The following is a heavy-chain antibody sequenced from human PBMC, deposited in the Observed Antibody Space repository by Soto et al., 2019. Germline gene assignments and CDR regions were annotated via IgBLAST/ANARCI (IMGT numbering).Heavy chain of an antibody. Sequence: DSGNVYCSASGYRFPDHHIHWVRQAHEQGLEWLGRINPKSGGTSTAQKFQGWVTMTRDRSISTVYMELTRLRSDDTAVYFCARGHSTDCSNGVCSFFYNHEMDVWGQGTTVNVS. D-gene: IGHD2-8*01. V-gene: IGHV1-2*04. CDR2: INPKSGGT. J-gene: IGHJ6*02. CDR3: ARGHSTDCSNGVCSFFYNHEMDV. CDR1: GYRFPDHH.